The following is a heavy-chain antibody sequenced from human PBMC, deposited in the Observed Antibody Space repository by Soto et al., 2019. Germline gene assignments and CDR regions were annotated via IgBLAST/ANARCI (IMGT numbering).Heavy chain of an antibody. V-gene: IGHV4-4*07. CDR2: IFANGHT. D-gene: IGHD2-21*01. J-gene: IGHJ5*02. Sequence: SDTLSLTCIVSGVSISEKYWNWVRQPPGKGLEWIGLIFANGHTDYNPSLKMRVTMSVDASNNQYYLRLNSMTAADTDVYYCVASLEASGIKWLDPWGRGTLVTVSS. CDR3: VASLEASGIKWLDP. CDR1: GVSISEKY.